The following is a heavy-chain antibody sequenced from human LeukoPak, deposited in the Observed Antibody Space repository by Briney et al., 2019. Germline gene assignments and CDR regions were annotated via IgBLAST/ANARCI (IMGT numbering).Heavy chain of an antibody. V-gene: IGHV3-33*06. D-gene: IGHD5-24*01. Sequence: GRSLRLSCAASGFTFSSYDMHWVRQAPGKGLEWVAVIWYDGSNKYFADSVKGRFTISRDNSKNTLYLQMNSLRADDTAVYYCAKNGDGYNTPFDYWGQGTLVTVSS. CDR3: AKNGDGYNTPFDY. J-gene: IGHJ4*02. CDR1: GFTFSSYD. CDR2: IWYDGSNK.